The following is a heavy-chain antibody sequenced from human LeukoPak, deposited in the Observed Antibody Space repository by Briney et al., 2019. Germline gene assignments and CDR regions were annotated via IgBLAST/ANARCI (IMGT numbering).Heavy chain of an antibody. D-gene: IGHD3-3*01. CDR3: AERTHVLQFSVYYYSMDV. J-gene: IGHJ6*02. V-gene: IGHV3-23*01. Sequence: SGGSLRLSCAASGFTFSSSAMSWVRQAPGKGLEWVSAISGSGDSTYYADSVKGRFTISRDNSKNTLYLQMNSLRAEDTAVYYCAERTHVLQFSVYYYSMDVWGQGTTVTVSS. CDR2: ISGSGDST. CDR1: GFTFSSSA.